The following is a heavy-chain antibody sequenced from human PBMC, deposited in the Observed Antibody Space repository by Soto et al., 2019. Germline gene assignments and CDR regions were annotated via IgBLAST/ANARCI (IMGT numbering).Heavy chain of an antibody. CDR1: GGSISSSRYY. CDR2: IFYTGST. CDR3: ATLLGYSSGWRFDY. J-gene: IGHJ4*02. V-gene: IGHV4-39*01. Sequence: TSETLSLTCTVSGGSISSSRYYWAWIRQPPGKGLEWIGSIFYTGSTSYNPSLKSRVTMFVDTSKNQFSLKLGSVTAADTTVYYCATLLGYSSGWRFDYWGQGTLVTVSS. D-gene: IGHD6-19*01.